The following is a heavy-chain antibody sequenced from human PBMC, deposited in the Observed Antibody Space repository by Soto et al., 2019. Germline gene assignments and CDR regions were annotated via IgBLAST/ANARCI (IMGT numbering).Heavy chain of an antibody. V-gene: IGHV6-1*01. D-gene: IGHD2-2*02. J-gene: IGHJ6*02. CDR1: GYSVASNSAA. Sequence: QTLSLTCAISGYSVASNSAAWNLIRQSPSRGLEWLGRTYYRSKWYNDYAVSVKSRITINPDTSKNQFSLQLNSVTPEDTAVYYCAREGYCSSTSCYRDYYYGMDVWGQGTTVTVSS. CDR2: TYYRSKWYN. CDR3: AREGYCSSTSCYRDYYYGMDV.